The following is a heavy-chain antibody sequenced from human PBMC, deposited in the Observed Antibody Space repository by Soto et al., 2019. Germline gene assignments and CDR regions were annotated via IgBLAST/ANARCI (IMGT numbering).Heavy chain of an antibody. CDR1: GGSFSGYY. Sequence: SETLSLTCAVYGGSFSGYYWSWIRQPPGKGLEWIGEINHSGSTNYNPSLKSRVTISVDTSKNQFSLKLSSVTAADTAVYYCARGVRTVATRKYFDYWGQGTLVTVSS. V-gene: IGHV4-34*01. J-gene: IGHJ4*02. CDR3: ARGVRTVATRKYFDY. D-gene: IGHD5-12*01. CDR2: INHSGST.